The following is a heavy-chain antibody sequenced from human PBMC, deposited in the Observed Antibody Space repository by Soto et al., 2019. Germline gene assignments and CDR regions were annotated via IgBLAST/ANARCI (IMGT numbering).Heavy chain of an antibody. CDR3: ARGRGEFAA. Sequence: KPSETLSLTCAVYGASLSDNYCNWLRQPAGKGLEWIGEINHSGNTNYNPSLRSRVTISIDTSKNQLSLNLRSVSAADTAVYYCARGRGEFAAWGQGTPVTVAS. J-gene: IGHJ5*02. D-gene: IGHD2-21*01. CDR2: INHSGNT. V-gene: IGHV4-34*01. CDR1: GASLSDNY.